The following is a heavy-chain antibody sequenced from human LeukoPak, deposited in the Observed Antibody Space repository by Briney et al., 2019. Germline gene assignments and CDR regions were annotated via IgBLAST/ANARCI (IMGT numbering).Heavy chain of an antibody. V-gene: IGHV1-18*01. CDR1: GYTFTSYG. CDR2: ISAYNGNT. Sequence: ASVKVSCKASGYTFTSYGISWVRQAPGQGLEWMGWISAYNGNTNYAQKLQGRVTMTTDTSTSTAYMELRSLRSDDTAVYYCARGRNYDILTGGYYYYYMDVWGKGTTVTISS. J-gene: IGHJ6*03. D-gene: IGHD3-9*01. CDR3: ARGRNYDILTGGYYYYYMDV.